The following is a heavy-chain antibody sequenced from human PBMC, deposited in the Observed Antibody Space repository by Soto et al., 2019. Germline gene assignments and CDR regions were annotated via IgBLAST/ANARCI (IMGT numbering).Heavy chain of an antibody. CDR2: INAGNGNT. J-gene: IGHJ4*02. D-gene: IGHD3-10*01. V-gene: IGHV1-3*01. CDR1: GYTFTSYA. CDR3: ASSPDTMVLGVSYYFDY. Sequence: QVQLVQSGAEVKKPGASVKVSCKASGYTFTSYAMHWVRQAPGQRLEWMGWINAGNGNTKYSQKFQGRVTITRDTSASTAYMELSSMRSEDTAVYYCASSPDTMVLGVSYYFDYWGQGTLVTVSS.